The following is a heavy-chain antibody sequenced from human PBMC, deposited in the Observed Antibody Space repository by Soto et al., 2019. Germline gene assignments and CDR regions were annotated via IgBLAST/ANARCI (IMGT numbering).Heavy chain of an antibody. D-gene: IGHD5-18*01. Sequence: PSETLSLTCAVSGGSISSSNWWSWVRQPPGKGLEWIGEIYHSGSTNYNPSLKSRVTISVDKSKNQFSLKLSSVTAADTAVYYCAGQRRGYSYGYYFDYWGQGTLVTVSS. CDR2: IYHSGST. V-gene: IGHV4-4*02. CDR3: AGQRRGYSYGYYFDY. CDR1: GGSISSSNW. J-gene: IGHJ4*02.